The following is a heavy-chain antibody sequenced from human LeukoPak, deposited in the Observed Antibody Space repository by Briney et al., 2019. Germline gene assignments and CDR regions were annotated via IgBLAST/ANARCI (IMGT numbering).Heavy chain of an antibody. J-gene: IGHJ3*02. CDR2: ISYDGSNK. Sequence: GRSLRLSCAASGFTFSSYGMHWVRQAPGKGLEWVAVISYDGSNKYYADSVKGRFTISRDNAKNSLYLQMNSLRAEDTAVYYCARDRDSSGYSAFDIWGQGTVVTVSS. V-gene: IGHV3-30*03. CDR1: GFTFSSYG. D-gene: IGHD3-22*01. CDR3: ARDRDSSGYSAFDI.